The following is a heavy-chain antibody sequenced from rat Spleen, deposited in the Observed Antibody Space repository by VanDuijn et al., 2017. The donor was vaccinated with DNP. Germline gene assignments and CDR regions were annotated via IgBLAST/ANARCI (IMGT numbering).Heavy chain of an antibody. J-gene: IGHJ4*01. D-gene: IGHD1-9*01. V-gene: IGHV2-77*01. Sequence: QVQMKETGPGLVQTTQTLSVTCTVSGFSLTTYGVHWVRQAPGKGLEWIGIIWGDGSTNYNSGLKSRLRISRDTSKSKVFLKMNSLQTEDKAMYFCARYYGYNYYAMDAWGQGTSVTVSS. CDR1: GFSLTTYG. CDR3: ARYYGYNYYAMDA. CDR2: IWGDGST.